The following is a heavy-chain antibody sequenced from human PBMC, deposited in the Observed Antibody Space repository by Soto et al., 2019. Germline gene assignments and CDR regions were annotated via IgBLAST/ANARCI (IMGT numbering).Heavy chain of an antibody. V-gene: IGHV4-4*07. Sequence: SETLSLTCTVSGGSISSYYWSWIRQPAGKGMEWIGRIHTTDGTNYNPSLKSRVTMSIDTSNNQFSLKLSSLTAADTAVYYCARALSSAAGLYFDFWGRGTLVTV. D-gene: IGHD6-13*01. CDR3: ARALSSAAGLYFDF. CDR1: GGSISSYY. CDR2: IHTTDGT. J-gene: IGHJ4*02.